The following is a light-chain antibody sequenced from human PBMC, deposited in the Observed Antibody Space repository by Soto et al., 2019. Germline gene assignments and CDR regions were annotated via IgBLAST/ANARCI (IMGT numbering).Light chain of an antibody. CDR1: SSDVGGYNY. CDR2: DVA. Sequence: QSALTQPRSVSGSPVQSVAISCTGTSSDVGGYNYVSWYQQLPGKAPKLMIYDVARRPSGVPDRFSGSKSGNTASLTISGLQAEDEADYYCYSYAGNSYVFGTGTKVTVL. J-gene: IGLJ1*01. V-gene: IGLV2-11*01. CDR3: YSYAGNSYV.